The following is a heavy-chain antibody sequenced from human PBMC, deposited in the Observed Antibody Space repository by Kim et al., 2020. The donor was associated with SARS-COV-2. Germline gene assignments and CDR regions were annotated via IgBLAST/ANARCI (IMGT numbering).Heavy chain of an antibody. D-gene: IGHD6-19*01. Sequence: GGSLRLSCAASGFTFSSYAMNWVRQAPGKGLEWVSVISDSGGSASYADSVEGRFTISRDNSKDTMYLHMNSLRAEDTALYYCAKASTGEALAGIYNWGQG. CDR3: AKASTGEALAGIYN. J-gene: IGHJ1*01. CDR1: GFTFSSYA. CDR2: ISDSGGSA. V-gene: IGHV3-23*01.